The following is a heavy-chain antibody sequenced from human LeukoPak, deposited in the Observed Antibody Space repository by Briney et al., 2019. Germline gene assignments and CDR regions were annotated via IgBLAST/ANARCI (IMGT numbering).Heavy chain of an antibody. D-gene: IGHD1-1*01. J-gene: IGHJ3*02. CDR1: GFTFNTYR. V-gene: IGHV3-48*01. CDR3: AREVEAFDI. CDR2: ISGSGSTL. Sequence: GGSLRLSCAGSGFTFNTYRMNWVRQAPGKGLEWVSYISGSGSTLYYADSVKGRFTISRDNAKNSLYLQMNSLRAEDTAVYYCAREVEAFDIWGQGTMVTVSS.